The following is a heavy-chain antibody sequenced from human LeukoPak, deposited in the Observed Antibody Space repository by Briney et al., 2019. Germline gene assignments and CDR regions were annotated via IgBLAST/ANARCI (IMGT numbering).Heavy chain of an antibody. CDR3: TKFDAGTGYYYGMDV. V-gene: IGHV3-73*01. CDR1: GFTFSGSA. CDR2: IRSNANSYAT. D-gene: IGHD6-13*01. J-gene: IGHJ6*02. Sequence: GGSLRLSCAASGFTFSGSAMHWVRQASGKGLEWVGRIRSNANSYATAYAASVKGRFTISRDDSKNTAYLQMNSLKTEDTAVYYCTKFDAGTGYYYGMDVWGQGTTVTVSS.